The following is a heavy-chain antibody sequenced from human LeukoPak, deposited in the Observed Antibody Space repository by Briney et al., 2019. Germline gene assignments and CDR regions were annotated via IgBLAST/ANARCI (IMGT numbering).Heavy chain of an antibody. Sequence: ASVKVSCKASGYTFTGYYMHWARQAPGQGLEWMGRINPNSGGTNYAQKFQGRVTMTRDTSISTAYMELSRLRSDDTAVYYCAMYSSGRYYFDYWGQGTLVTVSS. J-gene: IGHJ4*02. D-gene: IGHD6-19*01. CDR1: GYTFTGYY. CDR2: INPNSGGT. CDR3: AMYSSGRYYFDY. V-gene: IGHV1-2*06.